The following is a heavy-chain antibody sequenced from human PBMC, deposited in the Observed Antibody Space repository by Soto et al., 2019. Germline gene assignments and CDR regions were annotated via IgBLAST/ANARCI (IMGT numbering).Heavy chain of an antibody. CDR1: GFSLTTAGSG. CDR2: IYWNDDT. D-gene: IGHD4-17*01. J-gene: IGHJ5*02. CDR3: AHRGYGNYPRDNWFDP. Sequence: QITLRESGPTLVKPTQTLTLTCTFSGFSLTTAGSGVGWIRQPPGKALEWLALIYWNDDTRYSPSLKSRLTITKDTPKNQVVLRMTNMAPVDTATYYCAHRGYGNYPRDNWFDPWGQGILVIVSS. V-gene: IGHV2-5*01.